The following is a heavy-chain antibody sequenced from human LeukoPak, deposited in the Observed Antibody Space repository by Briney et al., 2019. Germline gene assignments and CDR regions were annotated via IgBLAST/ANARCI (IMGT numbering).Heavy chain of an antibody. CDR2: ISGSGGST. CDR1: GFTFSSYA. CDR3: AKGLSLYSSGWYSFDY. D-gene: IGHD6-19*01. Sequence: QTGGSLRLSCAASGFTFSSYAMSWVRQAPGKGLEWVSAISGSGGSTYYADSVKGRFTISRDNSKNTLYQQMNSLRAEDTAVYYCAKGLSLYSSGWYSFDYWGQGTLVTVSS. V-gene: IGHV3-23*01. J-gene: IGHJ4*02.